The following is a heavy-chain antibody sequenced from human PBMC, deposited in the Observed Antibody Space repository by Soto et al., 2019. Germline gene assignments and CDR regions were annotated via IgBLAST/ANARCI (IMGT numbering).Heavy chain of an antibody. Sequence: QVQVVVSGGGVVQPGRSLRLSCTASGFTFSKYAMHWVRQAPGKGLEWVAVISHDGNNKYYADSVKGRFTISRDNSNDTLFLHMNSQRSEDTAVYFCAGSGWNRPFDYWGQGTLVTVSS. V-gene: IGHV3-30-3*01. CDR1: GFTFSKYA. J-gene: IGHJ4*02. D-gene: IGHD6-19*01. CDR2: ISHDGNNK. CDR3: AGSGWNRPFDY.